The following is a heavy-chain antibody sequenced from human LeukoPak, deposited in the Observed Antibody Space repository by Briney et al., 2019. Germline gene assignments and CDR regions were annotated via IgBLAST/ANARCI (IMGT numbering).Heavy chain of an antibody. CDR3: ARDINYSSGWSLAFDY. V-gene: IGHV4-59*01. CDR1: GGSISSYN. D-gene: IGHD6-19*01. CDR2: LYYSGST. Sequence: PSQTLSLTRTVSGGSISSYNWSWVPHPPGKGLECIVYLYYSGSTNYNPSLKSRVTISVDTSKHQSSLKVSSVTAADTAVYYCARDINYSSGWSLAFDYWGQGTLVTVSS. J-gene: IGHJ4*02.